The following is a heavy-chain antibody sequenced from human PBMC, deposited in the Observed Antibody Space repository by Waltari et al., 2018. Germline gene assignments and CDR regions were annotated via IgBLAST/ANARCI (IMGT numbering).Heavy chain of an antibody. Sequence: QVQLVQSGAEVKKPGASVKVSCKASGYTFTGYYMHWVRQAPGQGLEWMGWINPNRGGTNYAQKFQGRVTMTRDTSISTAYMELSRLRSDDTAVYYCARLERRDGYNFYYWGQGTLVTVSS. D-gene: IGHD1-1*01. J-gene: IGHJ4*02. CDR2: INPNRGGT. CDR3: ARLERRDGYNFYY. CDR1: GYTFTGYY. V-gene: IGHV1-2*02.